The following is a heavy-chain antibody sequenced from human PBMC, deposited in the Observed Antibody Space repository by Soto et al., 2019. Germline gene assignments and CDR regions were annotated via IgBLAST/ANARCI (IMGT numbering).Heavy chain of an antibody. J-gene: IGHJ5*02. CDR2: IYYSGST. CDR3: ARGTNYYDSSGYYFGNWFDP. V-gene: IGHV4-31*03. Sequence: QVQLQESGPGLVKPSQTLSLTCTVSGGSISSGGYYWCWIRQHPGKGLEWIGYIYYSGSTYYNPSLKSRVTISVDTSKNQFSLKLSSVTAADTAVYYCARGTNYYDSSGYYFGNWFDPWGQGTLVTVSS. D-gene: IGHD3-22*01. CDR1: GGSISSGGYY.